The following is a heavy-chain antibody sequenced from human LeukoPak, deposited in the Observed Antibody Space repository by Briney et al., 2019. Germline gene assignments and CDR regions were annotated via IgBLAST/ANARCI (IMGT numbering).Heavy chain of an antibody. Sequence: ASVKLSCKASGYTFTSYYMHWVRQAPGQGLEWMGLINPSGGSTSYAQKFQGRFTMTRDTSTSTVYMELSSLRSEDTAVYYCARCGSYYDILTGYYRRLDYYYGMDVWGQGTTVTVSS. CDR3: ARCGSYYDILTGYYRRLDYYYGMDV. V-gene: IGHV1-46*01. J-gene: IGHJ6*02. CDR1: GYTFTSYY. D-gene: IGHD3-9*01. CDR2: INPSGGST.